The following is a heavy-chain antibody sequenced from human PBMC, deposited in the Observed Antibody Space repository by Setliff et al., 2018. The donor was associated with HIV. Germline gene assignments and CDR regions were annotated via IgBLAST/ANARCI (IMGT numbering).Heavy chain of an antibody. J-gene: IGHJ5*02. CDR3: ATYGEGAPTSWFDP. CDR2: IYPDDSDT. D-gene: IGHD3-10*01. V-gene: IGHV5-51*01. Sequence: RGESLKISCKTFGYTFATSWIAWVRQKPGKGLEWMGIIYPDDSDTRYSPYFEDHVYISVDKSINIAYLEWKALKAADSAMYYCATYGEGAPTSWFDPWGQGTLVTVSS. CDR1: GYTFATSW.